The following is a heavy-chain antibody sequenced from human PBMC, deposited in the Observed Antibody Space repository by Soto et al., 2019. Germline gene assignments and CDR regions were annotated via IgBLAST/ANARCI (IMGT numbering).Heavy chain of an antibody. CDR2: ISYDGSNK. Sequence: QVQLVESGGGVVQPGRSLRLSCAASGFTFSSYGMHWVRQAPGKGLEWVAVISYDGSNKYYADSVKGRFTISRDNSKNTLYLQMNSLRAEDTAVYYCAKETRITMIVVVITSGMDVW. CDR3: AKETRITMIVVVITSGMDV. D-gene: IGHD3-22*01. CDR1: GFTFSSYG. J-gene: IGHJ6*01. V-gene: IGHV3-30*18.